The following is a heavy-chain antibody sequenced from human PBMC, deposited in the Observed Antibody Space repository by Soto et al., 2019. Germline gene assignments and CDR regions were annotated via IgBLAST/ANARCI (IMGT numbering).Heavy chain of an antibody. V-gene: IGHV3-30-3*01. CDR3: ARDRDYYDSSGYYPTLGY. J-gene: IGHJ4*02. Sequence: QVQLVESGGGVVQPGRSLRLCCAASGVTFSSYAMHWVRQAPGKGLESVAVISYDGSNKYYADSVKGRFTISRDNSKNTLYLQMNSLRAEDTAVYYCARDRDYYDSSGYYPTLGYWGQGTLVTVSS. CDR2: ISYDGSNK. D-gene: IGHD3-22*01. CDR1: GVTFSSYA.